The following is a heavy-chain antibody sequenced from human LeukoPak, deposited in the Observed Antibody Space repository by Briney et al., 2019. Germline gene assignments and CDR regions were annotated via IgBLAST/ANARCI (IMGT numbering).Heavy chain of an antibody. CDR1: GFTFSSYA. D-gene: IGHD5-24*01. V-gene: IGHV4-30-2*01. CDR3: ASSRDGYNFFY. CDR2: IYHSGST. Sequence: LRLSCAASGFTFSSYAMSWVRQAPGKGLEWIGYIYHSGSTYYNPSLKSRVTISVDRSKNQFSLKLSSVTAADTAVYYCASSRDGYNFFYWGQGTLVTVSS. J-gene: IGHJ4*02.